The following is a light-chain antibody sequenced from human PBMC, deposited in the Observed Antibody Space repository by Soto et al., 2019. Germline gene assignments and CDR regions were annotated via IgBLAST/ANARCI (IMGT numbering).Light chain of an antibody. Sequence: EIVLTQSPGTLSLSPGERATLSCRASQSINNKYLAWYQQEPGQTPRLLIHGVSIKATGIPDRFSDNGSGTDFTFTISRLEPEDFAVYYCQLYSGSPWTFGQGTKVDIK. V-gene: IGKV3-20*01. J-gene: IGKJ1*01. CDR1: QSINNKY. CDR3: QLYSGSPWT. CDR2: GVS.